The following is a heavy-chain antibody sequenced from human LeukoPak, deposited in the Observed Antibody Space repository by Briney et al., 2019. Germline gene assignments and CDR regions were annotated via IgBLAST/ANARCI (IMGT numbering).Heavy chain of an antibody. Sequence: SSETLSLTCTVSGGSISSSSYYWGWIRQPPGKGLEWIGSIYYSGSTYYNPSLKSRVTISVDTSKNQFSLKLSSVTAADTAVYYCARARFGELGRYGMDVWDQGTTVTVSS. CDR1: GGSISSSSYY. D-gene: IGHD3-10*01. CDR2: IYYSGST. V-gene: IGHV4-39*07. CDR3: ARARFGELGRYGMDV. J-gene: IGHJ6*02.